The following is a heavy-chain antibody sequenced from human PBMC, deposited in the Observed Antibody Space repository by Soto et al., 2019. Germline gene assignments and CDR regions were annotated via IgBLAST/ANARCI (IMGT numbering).Heavy chain of an antibody. D-gene: IGHD2-21*02. CDR1: GFTFSNAW. CDR2: IKSKTDGGTT. CDR3: TTVRHIVVVTAIQGQVDY. Sequence: GGSLRLSCAASGFTFSNAWMNWVRQAPGKGLEWVGRIKSKTDGGTTDYAAPVKGRFTISRDDSKNTLYLQMNSLKTEDTAVYYCTTVRHIVVVTAIQGQVDYWGQGTLVTVSS. V-gene: IGHV3-15*07. J-gene: IGHJ4*02.